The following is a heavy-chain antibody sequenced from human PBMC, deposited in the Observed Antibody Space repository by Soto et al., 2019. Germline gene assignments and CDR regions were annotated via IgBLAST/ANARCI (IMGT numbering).Heavy chain of an antibody. CDR2: ISGSGGST. CDR3: AKDPRDCSGGSCLLYYFDY. Sequence: GGSLRLSCAASGFTFSSYAMSWVRQAPGKGLEWVSAISGSGGSTYYADSVKGRFTISRDNSKNTLYLQMNSLRAEDTAVYYCAKDPRDCSGGSCLLYYFDYWGQGTLVTVSS. V-gene: IGHV3-23*01. D-gene: IGHD2-15*01. J-gene: IGHJ4*02. CDR1: GFTFSSYA.